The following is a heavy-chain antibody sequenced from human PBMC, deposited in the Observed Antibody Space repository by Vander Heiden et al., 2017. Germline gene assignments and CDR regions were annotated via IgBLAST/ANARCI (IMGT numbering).Heavy chain of an antibody. CDR2: IRSKTNSDAT. J-gene: IGHJ3*02. CDR3: TTGSGGSDAFDI. CDR1: GLTFSGSV. Sequence: EVPMVESGGGLVQPGASMTLYCTAAGLTFSGSVMHWVRQASGEGLEWVGRIRSKTNSDATAYAASVKGRFTISRDDSKNTAYLKMSSLKTEDTAVYYCTTGSGGSDAFDIWGQGTMVTVSS. V-gene: IGHV3-73*02. D-gene: IGHD2-15*01.